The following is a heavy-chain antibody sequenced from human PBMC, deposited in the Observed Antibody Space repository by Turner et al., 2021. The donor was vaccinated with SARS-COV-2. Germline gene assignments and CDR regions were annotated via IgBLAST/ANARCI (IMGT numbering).Heavy chain of an antibody. J-gene: IGHJ5*02. CDR3: ARDDTVDTAMVTCFGP. V-gene: IGHV1-2*02. D-gene: IGHD5-18*01. Sequence: QVPLVQSGDEVKKPGVSVKVLCKDYGYTFTGYYMHCVRQATGQGLEWMGWINPMSGVTNYAQMFQDRVTMTSDTSISTAYMELSSLRSDDTAVYYCARDDTVDTAMVTCFGPWGQGTLVTVSS. CDR1: GYTFTGYY. CDR2: INPMSGVT.